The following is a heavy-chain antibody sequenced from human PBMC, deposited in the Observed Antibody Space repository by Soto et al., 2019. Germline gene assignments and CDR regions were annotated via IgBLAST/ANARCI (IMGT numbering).Heavy chain of an antibody. J-gene: IGHJ4*02. V-gene: IGHV3-30-3*01. CDR3: ARRPSSGSLDY. Sequence: QVQLVESGGGVVQPGRSLRLSCAASGFTFSSYAMHWVRQAPGKGLEWVAVISYDGSNKFYADSVKGRFTISRDNSENTLYVEMNSLRAEDTAVYYCARRPSSGSLDYWGQGTVVTVSS. D-gene: IGHD3-10*01. CDR2: ISYDGSNK. CDR1: GFTFSSYA.